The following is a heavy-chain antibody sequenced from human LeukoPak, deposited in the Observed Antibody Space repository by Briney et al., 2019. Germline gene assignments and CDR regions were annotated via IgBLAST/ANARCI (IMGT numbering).Heavy chain of an antibody. CDR2: INHSGST. J-gene: IGHJ5*02. Sequence: SETLSLTCTVSGGSISSYYWSWIRQPPGKGLEWIGEINHSGSTNYNPSLQSRVTISVDTSKNQFSLKLSSVTAADTAVYYCAVVVVPAPRVGMQWFDPWGQGTLVTVSS. V-gene: IGHV4-34*01. D-gene: IGHD2-2*01. CDR1: GGSISSYY. CDR3: AVVVVPAPRVGMQWFDP.